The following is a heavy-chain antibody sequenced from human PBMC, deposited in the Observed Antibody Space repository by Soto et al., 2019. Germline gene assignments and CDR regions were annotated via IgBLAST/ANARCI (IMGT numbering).Heavy chain of an antibody. D-gene: IGHD3-9*01. Sequence: SETLSLTCAVYGGSFSGYYWSWIRQPPGKGLEWIGEVNHSGITNYNPSLKSRVTISRDTSKNQFSRNLSSVTAADTAVYCCARGWSGLVIIRFDPWGEGTLVTVSS. J-gene: IGHJ5*02. CDR3: ARGWSGLVIIRFDP. CDR2: VNHSGIT. CDR1: GGSFSGYY. V-gene: IGHV4-34*01.